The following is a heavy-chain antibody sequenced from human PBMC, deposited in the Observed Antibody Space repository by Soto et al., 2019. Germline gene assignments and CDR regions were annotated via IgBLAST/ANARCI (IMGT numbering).Heavy chain of an antibody. CDR3: AKGGAIVAAGTRVYLYNAMDI. CDR2: INPNSGDT. V-gene: IGHV1-2*02. Sequence: ASVKVSCKASGYTFTGYYVHWVRQAPGQGLEWMGWINPNSGDTYLAQRFQGRVTMNRDTSIGTAYMELRGLTSDDTAEYYCAKGGAIVAAGTRVYLYNAMDIWGQGTKVTVSS. J-gene: IGHJ6*02. D-gene: IGHD1-26*01. CDR1: GYTFTGYY.